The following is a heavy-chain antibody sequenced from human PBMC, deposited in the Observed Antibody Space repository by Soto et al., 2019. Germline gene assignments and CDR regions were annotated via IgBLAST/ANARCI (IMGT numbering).Heavy chain of an antibody. Sequence: EVQLVESGGGLVKPGGSLRLSCAASGFTFSSYTINWVRQAPGKGLEWVSSISTGSSYIYYADSVKGRFIIPRDNAKNSLYLQMNSLRADVTALYYCAGGGVPQAFDIWGQGTMVTVAS. CDR3: AGGGVPQAFDI. CDR1: GFTFSSYT. D-gene: IGHD1-1*01. J-gene: IGHJ3*02. CDR2: ISTGSSYI. V-gene: IGHV3-21*01.